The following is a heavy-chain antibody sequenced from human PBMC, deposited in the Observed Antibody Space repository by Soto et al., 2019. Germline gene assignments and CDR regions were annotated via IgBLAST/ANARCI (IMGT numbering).Heavy chain of an antibody. V-gene: IGHV3-30*03. D-gene: IGHD3-10*01. J-gene: IGHJ6*03. Sequence: GGSLRLSCAASGFTFSSYGMHWVRQAPGKGLEWVAVISYDGSNKYYADSVKGRFTISRDNSKNTLYLQMNSLRAEDTAVYYCARVGGFHYGSGSYYYYYYMDVWGKGTTVTVSS. CDR3: ARVGGFHYGSGSYYYYYYMDV. CDR2: ISYDGSNK. CDR1: GFTFSSYG.